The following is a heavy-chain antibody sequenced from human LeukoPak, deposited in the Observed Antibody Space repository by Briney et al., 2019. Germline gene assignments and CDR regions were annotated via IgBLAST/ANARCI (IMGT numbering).Heavy chain of an antibody. V-gene: IGHV4-38-2*02. Sequence: SETLSLTCTVSGYSISSGYYRGWIRQPPGKGLEWIGSIYHSGCTYYNPSLKSRVTISVDTSKNQFSLKLSSVTAADTAVYYCARDTNYYDSSGYYFWSFDPWGQGTLVTVSS. CDR1: GYSISSGYY. D-gene: IGHD3-22*01. J-gene: IGHJ5*02. CDR2: IYHSGCT. CDR3: ARDTNYYDSSGYYFWSFDP.